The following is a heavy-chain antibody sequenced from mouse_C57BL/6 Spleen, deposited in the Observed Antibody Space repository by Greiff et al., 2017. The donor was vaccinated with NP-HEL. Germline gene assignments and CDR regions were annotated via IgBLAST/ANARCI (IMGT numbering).Heavy chain of an antibody. CDR3: ARGAPGYYYAMDY. CDR2: ISSGSSTI. V-gene: IGHV5-17*01. Sequence: EVHLVESGGGLVKPGGSLKLSCAASGFTFSDYGMHWVRQAPEKGLEWVAYISSGSSTIYYADTVKGRFTISRDNAKDTLFLQMTSLRSEDPAMFYLARGAPGYYYAMDYWGQGTSVTVSS. D-gene: IGHD4-1*01. CDR1: GFTFSDYG. J-gene: IGHJ4*01.